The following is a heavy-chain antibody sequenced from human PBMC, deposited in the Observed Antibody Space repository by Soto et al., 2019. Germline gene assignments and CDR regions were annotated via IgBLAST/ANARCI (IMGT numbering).Heavy chain of an antibody. D-gene: IGHD4-17*01. CDR3: ARDKGGDYLGLQFDY. CDR1: GITFTTYA. Sequence: PGGSLRLSCAAAGITFTTYAMHWVRQAPGKGLEWVSVIWYDGSNKYYADSVKGRFTISRDNSKNTLYLQMNSLRAEDTAVYYCARDKGGDYLGLQFDYWGQGTLVTVSS. J-gene: IGHJ4*02. CDR2: IWYDGSNK. V-gene: IGHV3-33*01.